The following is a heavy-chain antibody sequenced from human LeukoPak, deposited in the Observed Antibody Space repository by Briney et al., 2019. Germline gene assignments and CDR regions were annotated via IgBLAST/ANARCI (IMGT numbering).Heavy chain of an antibody. V-gene: IGHV3-20*04. CDR1: GFTFDDYG. CDR3: ARGDYYGSGSSGGDY. Sequence: PGGSLRLSCAASGFTFDDYGMSWVRQAPGKGLEWVSGINWNGGSTGYADSVKGRFTLSRDNAKNSLYLQMNSLRAEDTALYYCARGDYYGSGSSGGDYWGQGTLVTVSS. D-gene: IGHD3-10*01. J-gene: IGHJ4*02. CDR2: INWNGGST.